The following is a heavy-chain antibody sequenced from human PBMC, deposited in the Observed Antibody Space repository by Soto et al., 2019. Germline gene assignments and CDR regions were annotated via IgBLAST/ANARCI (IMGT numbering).Heavy chain of an antibody. V-gene: IGHV3-21*01. J-gene: IGHJ4*02. Sequence: TGGSLRLSCAASGFTFSNAWMNWVRQAPGKGLEWVSSISSSGSYIYYADSVKGRFTISRDNAKNSLYLQMNSLRAEDTAVYYCARDQRDGYSFDYWGQGTLVTVSS. CDR2: ISSSGSYI. CDR3: ARDQRDGYSFDY. D-gene: IGHD5-12*01. CDR1: GFTFSNAW.